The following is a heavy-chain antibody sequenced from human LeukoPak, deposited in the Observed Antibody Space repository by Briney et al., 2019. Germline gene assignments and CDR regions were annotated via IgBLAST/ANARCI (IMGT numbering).Heavy chain of an antibody. CDR3: ARKQGVLLKD. Sequence: SETLSLTYTVSGGSISSSDYYWGWIRQPPGKGLEWIASIYYSGTTHYNPSHQSRVTMSVDTSKNQFSLKLSSVTAADTAVYYCARKQGVLLKDWGQGTLVTVSS. D-gene: IGHD3-10*01. V-gene: IGHV4-39*01. J-gene: IGHJ4*02. CDR2: IYYSGTT. CDR1: GGSISSSDYY.